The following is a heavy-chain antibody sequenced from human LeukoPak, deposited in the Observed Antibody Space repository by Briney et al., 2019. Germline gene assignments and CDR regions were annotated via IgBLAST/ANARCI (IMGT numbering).Heavy chain of an antibody. V-gene: IGHV1-69*04. Sequence: GASVKVSCKDSGGTFSSYTIRWVRQGPGEGREWMGRIIVLLVIAHYAQKLQGGVTITPDKSTNTAFKEQGRLGYEQTDGYYCARDPPAVGCANYYYGMDVWGQGTTVTVSS. CDR2: IIVLLVIA. CDR1: GGTFSSYT. D-gene: IGHD1-26*01. CDR3: ARDPPAVGCANYYYGMDV. J-gene: IGHJ6*02.